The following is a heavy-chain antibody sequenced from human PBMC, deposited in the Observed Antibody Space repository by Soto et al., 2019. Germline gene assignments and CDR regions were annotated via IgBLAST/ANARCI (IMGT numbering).Heavy chain of an antibody. CDR1: GGTFSSYA. Sequence: GASVKVSCKASGGTFSSYAISWVRQAPGQGLEWMGGIIPIVGTANYAQKFQGRVTITADESTSTVYMELSSLRSEDTAVYYCARGEGGQLDYWGQGTLVTVSS. CDR2: IIPIVGTA. CDR3: ARGEGGQLDY. V-gene: IGHV1-69*13. D-gene: IGHD5-18*01. J-gene: IGHJ4*02.